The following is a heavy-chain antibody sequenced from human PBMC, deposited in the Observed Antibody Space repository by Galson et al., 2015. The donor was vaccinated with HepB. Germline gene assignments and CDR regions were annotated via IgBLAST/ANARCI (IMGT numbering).Heavy chain of an antibody. J-gene: IGHJ6*02. CDR3: AREYQLLIDYYYYGMDV. V-gene: IGHV3-30*04. Sequence: SLRLSCAASGFIFNSYIMQWVRQAPGKGLEWVAVISNDGSNKYYTDSVKGRFTISRDNSKNTLYLQMNSLRAEDTAVYYCAREYQLLIDYYYYGMDVWGQGTTVTVSS. CDR1: GFIFNSYI. CDR2: ISNDGSNK. D-gene: IGHD2-2*01.